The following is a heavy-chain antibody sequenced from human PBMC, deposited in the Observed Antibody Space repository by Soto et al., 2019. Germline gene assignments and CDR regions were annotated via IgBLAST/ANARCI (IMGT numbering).Heavy chain of an antibody. V-gene: IGHV3-43*01. CDR2: ISWDGGST. CDR3: ARNTVTKARKRFDYYYYYGMDV. D-gene: IGHD4-4*01. CDR1: GFTFSNYG. Sequence: PGESLRLACAASGFTFSNYGMHWVRQAPGKGLEWVSLISWDGGSTYYADSVKGRFTISRDNSKNSLYLQMNSLRTEDTALYYCARNTVTKARKRFDYYYYYGMDVLGQGTTVTVSS. J-gene: IGHJ6*02.